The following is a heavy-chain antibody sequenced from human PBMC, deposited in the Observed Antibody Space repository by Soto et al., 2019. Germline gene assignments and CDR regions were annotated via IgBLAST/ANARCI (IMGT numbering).Heavy chain of an antibody. CDR3: ARDILFDY. D-gene: IGHD2-15*01. V-gene: IGHV1-3*01. CDR1: GYTFTGYY. CDR2: INAGNGNK. Sequence: ASVKVSCKASGYTFTGYYMHWVRQAPGQGLEWMGWINAGNGNKKYSQKFQGRVTITRDTSASTAYMELSSLRSEDTAVYYCARDILFDYWGQGTLVTVSS. J-gene: IGHJ4*02.